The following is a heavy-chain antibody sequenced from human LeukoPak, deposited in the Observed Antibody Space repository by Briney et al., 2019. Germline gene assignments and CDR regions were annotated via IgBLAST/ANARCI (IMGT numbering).Heavy chain of an antibody. CDR2: ISTGSTYI. CDR3: ARTVGTYWFFDL. CDR1: GFTFSSYS. D-gene: IGHD4-23*01. J-gene: IGHJ2*01. Sequence: GGSLRLSCAASGFTFSSYSLNWVRQAPGKGLEWVSSISTGSTYIYYADSVNGRFTISRDNAKNSLFLQMNSLRADDTAVYYCARTVGTYWFFDLWGRGTLVTVSS. V-gene: IGHV3-21*01.